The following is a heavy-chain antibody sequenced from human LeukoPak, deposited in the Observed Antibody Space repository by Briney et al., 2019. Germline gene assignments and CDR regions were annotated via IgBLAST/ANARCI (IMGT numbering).Heavy chain of an antibody. D-gene: IGHD3-10*02. J-gene: IGHJ6*04. CDR1: GFTFNTYG. V-gene: IGHV3-48*04. Sequence: GGSLRLSCAASGFTFNTYGMNWVRQAPGKGLEWVSYISSSGSTIYYADSVKGRFTISRDNAKNSLYLQMNSLRAEDTAVYYCAELGITMIGGVWGKGTTVTISS. CDR3: AELGITMIGGV. CDR2: ISSSGSTI.